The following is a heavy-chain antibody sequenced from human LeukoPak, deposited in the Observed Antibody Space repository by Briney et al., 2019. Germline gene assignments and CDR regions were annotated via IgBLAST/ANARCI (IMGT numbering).Heavy chain of an antibody. V-gene: IGHV3-30*04. CDR3: AGESLRYGHWFDP. Sequence: SGGSLRLSCAASGFTFSSYAMHWVRQAPGKGLEWVAVISYDGSNKYYADSVKGRFTISRDNSKNTLYLQMNSLRSEDTAVYYCAGESLRYGHWFDPWGQGTLVTVSS. J-gene: IGHJ5*02. D-gene: IGHD3-16*01. CDR2: ISYDGSNK. CDR1: GFTFSSYA.